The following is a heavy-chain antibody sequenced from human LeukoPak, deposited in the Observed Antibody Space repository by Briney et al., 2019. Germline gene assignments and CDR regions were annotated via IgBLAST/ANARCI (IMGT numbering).Heavy chain of an antibody. V-gene: IGHV3-48*03. CDR1: GFTFSSYE. Sequence: GGSLRLSCAASGFTFSSYEMTWVRQAPGKGLEWVSYISSSDNTIYYADSVKGRFTISRDNAKNSLYLQMNSLRAEDTAVYYCARVYYGSGRFDPWGQGTLVTVSS. D-gene: IGHD3-10*01. CDR2: ISSSDNTI. CDR3: ARVYYGSGRFDP. J-gene: IGHJ5*02.